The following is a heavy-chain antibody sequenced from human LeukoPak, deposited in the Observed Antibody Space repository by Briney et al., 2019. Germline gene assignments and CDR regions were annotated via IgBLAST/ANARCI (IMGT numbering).Heavy chain of an antibody. CDR3: TSGGMVSGDY. D-gene: IGHD2-8*01. J-gene: IGHJ4*01. CDR2: IYYSGST. CDR1: GGAINSYY. V-gene: IGHV4-59*01. Sequence: SETLSLTCAVSGGAINSYYWSWIRQPPGKGLEWIGYIYYSGSTNYNPSLKSRVTISRDTSKNQFSLKLRSVTAADTAVYYCTSGGMVSGDYWGHGTLVTVSS.